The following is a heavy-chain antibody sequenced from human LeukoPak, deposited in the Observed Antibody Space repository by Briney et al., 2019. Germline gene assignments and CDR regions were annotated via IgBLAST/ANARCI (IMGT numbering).Heavy chain of an antibody. Sequence: GGFLRLSCAASGFTFSSYAMHWVRQAPGKGLEWVAVISYDGSNKYYADSVKGRFTISRDNSKNTLYLQMNSLRAEDTAVYYCARDGHDYSNYGRFYYYYMDVWGKGTTVTVSS. J-gene: IGHJ6*03. CDR1: GFTFSSYA. CDR3: ARDGHDYSNYGRFYYYYMDV. CDR2: ISYDGSNK. D-gene: IGHD4-11*01. V-gene: IGHV3-30-3*01.